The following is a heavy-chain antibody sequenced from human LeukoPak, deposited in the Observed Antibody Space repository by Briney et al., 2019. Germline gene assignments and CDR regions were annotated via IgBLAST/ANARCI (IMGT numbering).Heavy chain of an antibody. CDR1: GGSISSSSYY. V-gene: IGHV4-39*07. CDR2: IYYSGST. J-gene: IGHJ4*02. Sequence: SETLSLTCTVSGGSISSSSYYWGWVRQPPGKGLEWIGSIYYSGSTYYNPSLKSRVTISVDTSKNQFSLKLSSVTAADTAVYYCAREVGGSSADYWGQGTLVTVSS. D-gene: IGHD1-26*01. CDR3: AREVGGSSADY.